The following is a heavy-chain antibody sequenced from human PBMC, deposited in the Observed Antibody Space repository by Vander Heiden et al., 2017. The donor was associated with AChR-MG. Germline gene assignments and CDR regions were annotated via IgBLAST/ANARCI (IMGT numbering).Heavy chain of an antibody. V-gene: IGHV4-39*01. Sequence: QLPLQESGPGLVKPSETLSLTCTVSGGSISSSSYYWGWIRQPPGKGLEWIGSIYYSGSTYYNPSLKSRVTISVDTSKNQFSLKLSSVTAADTAVYYCARRQRGGSYYFDYWGQGTLVTVSS. CDR1: GGSISSSSYY. J-gene: IGHJ4*02. D-gene: IGHD1-26*01. CDR3: ARRQRGGSYYFDY. CDR2: IYYSGST.